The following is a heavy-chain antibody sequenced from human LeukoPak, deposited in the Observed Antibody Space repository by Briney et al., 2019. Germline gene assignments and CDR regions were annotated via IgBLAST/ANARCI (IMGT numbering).Heavy chain of an antibody. CDR2: MSISGGTI. CDR3: ARWYGDYPSFYLDS. Sequence: GGSLRLSCAASGFTLSGVEMNWVRQLPGKGLEWVSYMSISGGTIYAHSVKGRFTISRDIPKNTLYLQLNSLRVEDTAVYYCARWYGDYPSFYLDSWGQGTLVIVSS. D-gene: IGHD4-17*01. J-gene: IGHJ4*02. CDR1: GFTLSGVE. V-gene: IGHV3-48*03.